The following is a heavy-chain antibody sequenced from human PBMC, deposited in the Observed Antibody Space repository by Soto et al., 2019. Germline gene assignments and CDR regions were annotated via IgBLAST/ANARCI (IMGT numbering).Heavy chain of an antibody. D-gene: IGHD6-19*01. J-gene: IGHJ5*02. CDR3: ASPQGWSSPRLGDWFDP. Sequence: SETLSLTCAVYGGSFSGYYWSWIRQPPGKGLEWIGEINHSGSTNYNPSLKSRVTISVDTSKNQFSLKLSSVTAADTAVYYCASPQGWSSPRLGDWFDPWGQGTLVTVSS. CDR1: GGSFSGYY. CDR2: INHSGST. V-gene: IGHV4-34*01.